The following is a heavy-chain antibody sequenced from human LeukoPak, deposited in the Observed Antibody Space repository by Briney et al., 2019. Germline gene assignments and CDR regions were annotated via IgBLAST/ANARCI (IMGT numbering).Heavy chain of an antibody. J-gene: IGHJ3*02. CDR1: GFTFDGYA. V-gene: IGHV3-9*01. CDR2: ISWNSGSI. CDR3: AKAPTLDAFDI. Sequence: GGSLRLSCAASGFTFDGYAMHWVRQAPGKGLEWVSGISWNSGSIGYADSVKGRFTISRDNAKNSLYLQMNSLRAEDTALYYCAKAPTLDAFDIWGQGTVVTVSS.